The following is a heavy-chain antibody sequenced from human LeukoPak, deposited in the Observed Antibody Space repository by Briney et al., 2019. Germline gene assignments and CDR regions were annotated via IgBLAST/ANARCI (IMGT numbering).Heavy chain of an antibody. Sequence: ASVKVSCKASGYTLTAYGISWVRQAPGQGLEWMGWISGYNGDTKYAQRFEGRVTMTTDTSTTTAFMDLRSLRSDDTAVYFCATSTGGYSDLYFHYWGQGTLVSVSS. CDR3: ATSTGGYSDLYFHY. CDR2: ISGYNGDT. CDR1: GYTLTAYG. J-gene: IGHJ4*02. D-gene: IGHD3-22*01. V-gene: IGHV1-18*01.